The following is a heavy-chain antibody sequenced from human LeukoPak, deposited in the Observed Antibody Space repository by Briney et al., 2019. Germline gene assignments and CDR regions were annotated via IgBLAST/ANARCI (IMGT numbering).Heavy chain of an antibody. D-gene: IGHD3-16*02. CDR2: IYSGGST. Sequence: GGSLRLSCAASGFTVSSNYMSWVRQAPGKGLEWVSVIYSGGSTYYADSVKGRFTISRDNSKNTLYLQMNSLRAEDTAVYYCARTPPRYDYVWGSYRPYYFDYWGQGTLVTLSS. V-gene: IGHV3-53*01. CDR3: ARTPPRYDYVWGSYRPYYFDY. J-gene: IGHJ4*02. CDR1: GFTVSSNY.